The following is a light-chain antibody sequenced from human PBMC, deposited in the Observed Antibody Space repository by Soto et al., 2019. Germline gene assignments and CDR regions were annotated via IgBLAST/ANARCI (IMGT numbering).Light chain of an antibody. J-gene: IGKJ4*02. Sequence: EVVLTQTPGTLSLSPGERATLSCRATESVVSSYFAWYQQKPGQAPRLLIYGASGRATGIPDRFSGSGSGTDFTLTITRLEPEDFAVYYCQQYGTSPLTFGGGTKV. CDR2: GAS. CDR3: QQYGTSPLT. CDR1: ESVVSSY. V-gene: IGKV3-20*01.